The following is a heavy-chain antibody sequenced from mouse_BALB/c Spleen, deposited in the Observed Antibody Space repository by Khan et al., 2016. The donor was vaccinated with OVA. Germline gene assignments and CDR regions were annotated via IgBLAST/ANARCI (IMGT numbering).Heavy chain of an antibody. CDR2: ISYSGST. Sequence: VQLKQSGPGLVKPSQSLSLTCTVTGYSITSDYAWNWIRQFPGNQLEWMGYISYSGSTNYNPALKSRISITRDTSKNQFFLQLNSVTTEDTATYYCARDGSRYNYAMDYWGQGTSGTVSS. V-gene: IGHV3-2*02. CDR3: ARDGSRYNYAMDY. CDR1: GYSITSDYA. J-gene: IGHJ4*01. D-gene: IGHD2-3*01.